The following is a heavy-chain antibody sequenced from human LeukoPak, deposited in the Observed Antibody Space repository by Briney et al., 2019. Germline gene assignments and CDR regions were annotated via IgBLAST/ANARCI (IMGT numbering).Heavy chain of an antibody. V-gene: IGHV3-13*04. J-gene: IGHJ4*02. D-gene: IGHD5-12*01. Sequence: GGSLRLSCAASGFTFSSYDMHWVRQPTGKGLEWVSAIGTAGDTYYPGSVKGRFTISRENAKNSLYLQMNSLRAGDTAVYYCVRGTGYSAYDYDFDYWGQGALVTVSS. CDR3: VRGTGYSAYDYDFDY. CDR1: GFTFSSYD. CDR2: IGTAGDT.